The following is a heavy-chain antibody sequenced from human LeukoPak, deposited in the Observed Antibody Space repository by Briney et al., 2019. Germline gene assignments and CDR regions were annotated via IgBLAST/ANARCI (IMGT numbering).Heavy chain of an antibody. CDR2: IYYSGST. CDR1: GGSISSYY. J-gene: IGHJ4*02. CDR3: AGGSSGYYYSVDY. D-gene: IGHD3-22*01. Sequence: PSETLSLTCTVSGGSISSYYWSWLRQPPGKGLEWLGYIYYSGSTNYNPSLKSRVTISVDTSKNQFSLKLRSVTAADTAVYYCAGGSSGYYYSVDYWGQGTLVTVSS. V-gene: IGHV4-59*01.